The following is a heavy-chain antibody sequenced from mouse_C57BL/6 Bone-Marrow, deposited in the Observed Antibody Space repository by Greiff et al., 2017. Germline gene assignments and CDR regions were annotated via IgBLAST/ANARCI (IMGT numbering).Heavy chain of an antibody. CDR1: GYAFTNYL. J-gene: IGHJ4*01. Sequence: VQLQQSGAELVRPGTSVKVSCKASGYAFTNYLIAWVKQRPGQGLEWIGVINPGSGGTNYNEKFKGKATLTADKSSSPAYMQLSSLTSEDSAVYFCAIIYYYGSRRGYYAMDYWGQGTSVTVSS. D-gene: IGHD1-1*01. CDR3: AIIYYYGSRRGYYAMDY. CDR2: INPGSGGT. V-gene: IGHV1-54*01.